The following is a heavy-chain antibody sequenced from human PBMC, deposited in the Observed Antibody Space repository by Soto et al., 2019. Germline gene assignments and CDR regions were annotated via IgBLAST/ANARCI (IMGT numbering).Heavy chain of an antibody. D-gene: IGHD6-19*01. V-gene: IGHV1-3*01. CDR1: GYTFTCDA. Sequence: GASVKVSCKASGYTFTCDAMHWVRQAPGQRLEWMGWINAGNGNTKYSQKFQGRVTITRDTSASTAYMELSSLRSEDSAVYYCARAVAVPADFDYWGQGTLVTVSS. CDR3: ARAVAVPADFDY. J-gene: IGHJ4*02. CDR2: INAGNGNT.